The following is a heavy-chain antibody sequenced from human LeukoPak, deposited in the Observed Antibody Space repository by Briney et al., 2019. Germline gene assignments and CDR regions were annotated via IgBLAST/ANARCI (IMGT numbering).Heavy chain of an antibody. Sequence: PGGSLRLSCAASGFTFSSYSMNWVRQAPGKGLEWVSSISSSSYIYYADSVKGRFTISRDNAKNSLYLQMNSLRAKDTAVYYCARLHYDFHYYGMDVWGQGTTVTVSS. D-gene: IGHD3-3*01. J-gene: IGHJ6*02. CDR1: GFTFSSYS. CDR3: ARLHYDFHYYGMDV. V-gene: IGHV3-21*01. CDR2: ISSSSYI.